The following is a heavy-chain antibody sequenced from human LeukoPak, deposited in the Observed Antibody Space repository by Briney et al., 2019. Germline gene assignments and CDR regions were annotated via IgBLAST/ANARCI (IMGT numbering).Heavy chain of an antibody. CDR3: ARRDGSLPFGVVSYHAFDI. Sequence: PSETLSLTCTVSGGSISSSSYYWGWIRQPPGRGLEWIGSIYYSGSTYYNPSLRSRVTISVDTSKSQFSLKLSSVTAADTAVYYCARRDGSLPFGVVSYHAFDIWGQGTMVTVSS. J-gene: IGHJ3*02. CDR1: GGSISSSSYY. V-gene: IGHV4-39*01. D-gene: IGHD3-3*01. CDR2: IYYSGST.